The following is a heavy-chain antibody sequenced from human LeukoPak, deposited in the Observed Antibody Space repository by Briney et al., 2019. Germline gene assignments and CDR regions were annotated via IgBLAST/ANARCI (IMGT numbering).Heavy chain of an antibody. D-gene: IGHD6-19*01. V-gene: IGHV3-21*01. J-gene: IGHJ5*02. Sequence: GGSLRLSCAASGFTFSSYSMNWVRQAPGKGLEGVSSISSSSNYIYYADSGKGRFTISRDNAKNSLYLQMNSLRAEDTAVYYCARDPSSGWYLKGWFDPWGQGTLVTVSS. CDR1: GFTFSSYS. CDR3: ARDPSSGWYLKGWFDP. CDR2: ISSSSNYI.